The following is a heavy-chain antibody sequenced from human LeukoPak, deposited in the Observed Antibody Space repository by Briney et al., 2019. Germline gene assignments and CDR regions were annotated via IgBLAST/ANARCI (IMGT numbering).Heavy chain of an antibody. CDR1: GYTFSDYY. CDR3: ARQASSGWYVDY. D-gene: IGHD6-19*01. Sequence: ASVKVSCKASGYTFSDYYMHWVRQAPGQGLEWMAWINPNTGGSHYAQKFQGRVTTTRDTSFNTAYMELNRLISDDTAFYYCARQASSGWYVDYWGQGTLVTVSS. J-gene: IGHJ4*02. CDR2: INPNTGGS. V-gene: IGHV1-2*02.